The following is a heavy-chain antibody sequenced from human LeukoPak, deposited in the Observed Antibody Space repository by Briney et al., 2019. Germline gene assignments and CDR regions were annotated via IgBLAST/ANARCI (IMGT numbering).Heavy chain of an antibody. D-gene: IGHD3-9*01. J-gene: IGHJ4*02. CDR2: ISSSSSTI. CDR1: GFTFSSYS. Sequence: GGSLRLSCAASGFTFSSYSMNWVRQAPGKGLEGVSYISSSSSTIYYADSVKGRFDISRDNAKNSLYVQMNSLRAEDTAVYYCAGVGLFDWLLYVVYWGQGTLVTVSS. CDR3: AGVGLFDWLLYVVY. V-gene: IGHV3-48*01.